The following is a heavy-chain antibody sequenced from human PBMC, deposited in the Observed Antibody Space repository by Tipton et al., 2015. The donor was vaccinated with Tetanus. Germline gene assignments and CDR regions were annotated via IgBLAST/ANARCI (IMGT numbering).Heavy chain of an antibody. J-gene: IGHJ4*02. CDR1: GFSFSNYK. CDR3: VSGSALDY. D-gene: IGHD6-25*01. CDR2: ISSTSRYI. V-gene: IGHV3-21*01. Sequence: SLRLSCEVSGFSFSNYKMNWVRQGPGRGLEWVSSISSTSRYINYADSVKGRFTISRDNAKNSLFLEMNSRRADDTAVYYCVSGSALDYWGQGTLITVSS.